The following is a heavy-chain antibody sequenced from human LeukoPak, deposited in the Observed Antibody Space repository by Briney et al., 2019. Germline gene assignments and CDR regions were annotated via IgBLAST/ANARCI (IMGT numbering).Heavy chain of an antibody. V-gene: IGHV3-23*01. D-gene: IGHD3-10*01. Sequence: GGSLRLSCAASGFTFSSFSMTWVRQAPGKGLEWVSVISGSGGATYYADSVKGRFTISRDNSKNTLYLQMNSLRAEDTAVYYCARAASVRGVDYFDSWGQGTLVTVSS. CDR3: ARAASVRGVDYFDS. J-gene: IGHJ4*02. CDR1: GFTFSSFS. CDR2: ISGSGGAT.